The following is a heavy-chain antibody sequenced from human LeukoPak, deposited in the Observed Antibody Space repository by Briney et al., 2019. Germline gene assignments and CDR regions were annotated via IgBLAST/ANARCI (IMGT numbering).Heavy chain of an antibody. J-gene: IGHJ4*02. CDR1: GFTFSSYW. CDR2: INSDGSIT. D-gene: IGHD6-6*01. CDR3: ARWGMGVYSSSLDY. Sequence: GGSLRLSCAASGFTFSSYWMHWVRQAPGKGLVWVSRINSDGSITTYADSVRGRFTISRDNAKSTLYLQMNSLRAEDTAVYYCARWGMGVYSSSLDYWGQGTLVTVSS. V-gene: IGHV3-74*01.